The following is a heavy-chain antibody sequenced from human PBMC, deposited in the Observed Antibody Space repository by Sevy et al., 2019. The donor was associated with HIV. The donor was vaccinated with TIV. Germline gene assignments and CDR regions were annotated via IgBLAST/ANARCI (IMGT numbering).Heavy chain of an antibody. J-gene: IGHJ6*03. CDR2: ISAYNGNT. CDR1: GYTFTSYG. CDR3: ARRGGDYDSLTGYYYYYYMDV. D-gene: IGHD3-9*01. Sequence: AAVKVSCKASGYTFTSYGISWVRQAPGQGLEWMGWISAYNGNTNYAQKLQGRVTMTTDTSTSTAYMELRSLRSDDTAVYYCARRGGDYDSLTGYYYYYYMDVWGKGTTVTVFS. V-gene: IGHV1-18*04.